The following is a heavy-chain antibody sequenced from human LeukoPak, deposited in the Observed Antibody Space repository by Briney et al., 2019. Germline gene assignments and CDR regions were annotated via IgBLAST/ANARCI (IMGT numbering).Heavy chain of an antibody. V-gene: IGHV1-69*13. CDR1: GGTFSSYA. Sequence: SVKVSCKASGGTFSSYAISWVRQAPGQGLEWMGGIIPIFGTANYAQKFQGRVTITADESTSTAYMELSSLRSEDTAVYYCAREYYYGSGSYRDDAFDIWGQGTMVTVSS. CDR3: AREYYYGSGSYRDDAFDI. J-gene: IGHJ3*02. CDR2: IIPIFGTA. D-gene: IGHD3-10*01.